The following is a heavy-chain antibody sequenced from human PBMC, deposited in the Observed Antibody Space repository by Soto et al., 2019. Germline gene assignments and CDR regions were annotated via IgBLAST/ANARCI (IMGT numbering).Heavy chain of an antibody. CDR1: GFTFSSYG. J-gene: IGHJ4*02. CDR3: VGGYYVGDY. D-gene: IGHD3-22*01. CDR2: ISSDGSNK. Sequence: QVQLVESGGGVVQPGRSLRLSCAASGFTFSSYGMHWVRQAPGKGLEWVAVISSDGSNKYYADSVKGRFTISRDNSKNPLYLQMNSLRAEETAVYYCVGGYYVGDYWGQGTLVTVSS. V-gene: IGHV3-30*03.